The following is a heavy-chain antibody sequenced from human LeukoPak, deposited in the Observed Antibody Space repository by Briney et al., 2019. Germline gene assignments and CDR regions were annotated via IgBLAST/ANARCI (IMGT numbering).Heavy chain of an antibody. CDR3: ARGKELTGTSGHYSFDF. CDR1: TGSLNSYF. J-gene: IGHJ4*02. V-gene: IGHV4-4*07. CDR2: VSGTGTA. D-gene: IGHD1-7*01. Sequence: SETLSLTCTVSTGSLNSYFWTWVRQPAGKGLEWIGRVSGTGTAYSNPSLESRVIISLDTSRNQFSLKLMSVTAADMAVYYCARGKELTGTSGHYSFDFWGQGTLVSVSS.